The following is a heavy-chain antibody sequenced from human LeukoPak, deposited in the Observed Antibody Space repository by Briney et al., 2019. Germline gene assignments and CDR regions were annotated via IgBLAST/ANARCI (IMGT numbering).Heavy chain of an antibody. V-gene: IGHV3-7*01. CDR3: ARGGVGGRGVYFDF. J-gene: IGHJ4*02. CDR2: IKQDGSEK. D-gene: IGHD2-15*01. CDR1: GFTFSTYW. Sequence: GGSLRLSCAASGFTFSTYWMSWVRQAPGKGLEWVANIKQDGSEKYYVDSVKGRFTISRDNAKNSLYLQMNSLRADDTAVYYCARGGVGGRGVYFDFWGQGTLTTVSS.